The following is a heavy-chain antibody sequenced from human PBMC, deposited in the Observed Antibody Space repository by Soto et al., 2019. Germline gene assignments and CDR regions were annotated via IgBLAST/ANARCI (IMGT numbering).Heavy chain of an antibody. Sequence: QVQLVQSGAELKEPGASVKVSCTASEYTFVNHDINWVRQAPGRGLEWMGWMNPHSGNSGFAQKFQDRVTMTRDTSRDTAYMELTNLRSEDTAVYYCARGWGRWPHEKPGDYWGQGTLVTVS. D-gene: IGHD3-16*01. CDR1: EYTFVNHD. CDR3: ARGWGRWPHEKPGDY. J-gene: IGHJ4*02. V-gene: IGHV1-8*01. CDR2: MNPHSGNS.